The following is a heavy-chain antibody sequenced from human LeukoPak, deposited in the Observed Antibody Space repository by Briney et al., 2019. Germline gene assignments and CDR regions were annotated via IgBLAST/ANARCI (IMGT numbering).Heavy chain of an antibody. CDR3: ARSPTAAISNWFDP. CDR2: ISSSSSYI. Sequence: PGGSLRLSCAASGFTFSSYSMNWVRQAPGKGLEWVSSISSSSSYIYYADSVKGRFTISRDNAKNSLYQQMNSLRAEDTAVYYCARSPTAAISNWFDPWGQGTLVTVSS. D-gene: IGHD2-2*02. V-gene: IGHV3-21*01. J-gene: IGHJ5*02. CDR1: GFTFSSYS.